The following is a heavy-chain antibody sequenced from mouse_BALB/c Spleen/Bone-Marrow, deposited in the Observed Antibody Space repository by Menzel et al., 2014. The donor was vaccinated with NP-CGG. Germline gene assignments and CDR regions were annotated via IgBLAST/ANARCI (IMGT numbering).Heavy chain of an antibody. V-gene: IGHV5-17*02. Sequence: EVKLMESGGGLVQPGGSRKPSCAASGFTFXSFGMHWVRQAPEKGLEWVAYISSGSSTIYYADTVMGRFTISRDNPKNTLFLQMTSLRSEDTAMYYCARSGSSSGYFDYWGQGTTLTVSS. CDR2: ISSGSSTI. CDR3: ARSGSSSGYFDY. CDR1: GFTFXSFG. J-gene: IGHJ2*01. D-gene: IGHD1-1*01.